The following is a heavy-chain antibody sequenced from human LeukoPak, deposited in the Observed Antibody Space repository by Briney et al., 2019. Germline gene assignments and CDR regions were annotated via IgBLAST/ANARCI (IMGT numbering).Heavy chain of an antibody. D-gene: IGHD2-21*02. Sequence: KSSETLSLTCTVSGGSISSSSYYWGWIRQPPGKGLEWIGSIYYSGSTYYNPSLRSRVTISVDTSKNQFSLKLSSVSAADTAVYYCARGVTAPNWFDPWGQGTLVTVSS. CDR3: ARGVTAPNWFDP. J-gene: IGHJ5*02. V-gene: IGHV4-39*07. CDR2: IYYSGST. CDR1: GGSISSSSYY.